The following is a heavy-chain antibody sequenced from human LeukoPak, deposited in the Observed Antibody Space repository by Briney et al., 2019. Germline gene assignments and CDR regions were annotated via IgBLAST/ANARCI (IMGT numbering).Heavy chain of an antibody. CDR3: ARRLWELLEGGVYFDY. CDR1: GGSISSSSYY. J-gene: IGHJ4*02. D-gene: IGHD1-26*01. V-gene: IGHV4-39*01. CDR2: IYYSGST. Sequence: SETLSLTCTVSGGSISSSSYYWGWIRQPPGKGLEWIGSIYYSGSTYYNPSLKSRVTISVDTSKNQFSLKLSSVTAADTAVYYCARRLWELLEGGVYFDYWGQGTLVTVSS.